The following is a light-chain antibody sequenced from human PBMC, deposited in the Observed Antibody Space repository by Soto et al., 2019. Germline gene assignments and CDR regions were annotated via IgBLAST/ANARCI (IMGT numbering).Light chain of an antibody. CDR3: QQYGSSPPYT. Sequence: EIGLTQSPGTLSLSPGERATLSCRASQSVSSSYLAWYQQKPGQAPRLLIYGASSRATGIPDRFSGSGSGTDFTLTISRLEPEDFAVYYCQQYGSSPPYTFGQGTKLDIK. V-gene: IGKV3-20*01. CDR1: QSVSSSY. CDR2: GAS. J-gene: IGKJ2*01.